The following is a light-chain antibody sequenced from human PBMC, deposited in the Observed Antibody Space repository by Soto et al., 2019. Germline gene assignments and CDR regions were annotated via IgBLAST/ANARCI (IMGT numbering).Light chain of an antibody. Sequence: DIQLTQSPSSLSASVGDRVTITCRASQDIRSALGWYQQKPGKVPKLLIYAASTLQSGVPSRFSGSSSGPDFTLTIRSLQPEDFATYYCQQSYSSPPTFGQGTKVDI. CDR1: QDIRSA. CDR3: QQSYSSPPT. J-gene: IGKJ1*01. V-gene: IGKV1-39*01. CDR2: AAS.